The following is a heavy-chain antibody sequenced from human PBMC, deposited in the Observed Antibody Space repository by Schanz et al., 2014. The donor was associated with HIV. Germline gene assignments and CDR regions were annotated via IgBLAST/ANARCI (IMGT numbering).Heavy chain of an antibody. CDR3: ARRSSDGGYYDN. CDR2: ISFDGGEK. Sequence: VQLVESGGGLVKPGGSLRLSCEASGFTFDSQSMNWVRQAPGKGLEWVAVISFDGGEKHYADSAKGRFTISRDNAKNTLYLQMNSLRDEDTAVYYCARRSSDGGYYDNWGQGTLVTVSS. V-gene: IGHV3-30*03. D-gene: IGHD2-15*01. CDR1: GFTFDSQS. J-gene: IGHJ4*02.